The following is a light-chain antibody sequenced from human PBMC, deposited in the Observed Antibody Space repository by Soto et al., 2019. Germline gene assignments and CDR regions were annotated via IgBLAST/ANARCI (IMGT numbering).Light chain of an antibody. J-gene: IGKJ3*01. CDR3: QQYTASSGIFT. CDR2: VAT. CDR1: QRVNSNY. V-gene: IGKV3-20*01. Sequence: EVVLTQSPGTLSLSPGERATLSCRASQRVNSNYFAWYQQKPGQAPRLLVFVATTMATGIPDRFSGSGSGTDFTLTISRLEPEDFAVYYCQQYTASSGIFTFGPGTKVDIK.